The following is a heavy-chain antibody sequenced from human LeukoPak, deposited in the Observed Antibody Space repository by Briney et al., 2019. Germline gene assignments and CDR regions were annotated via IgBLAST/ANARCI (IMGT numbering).Heavy chain of an antibody. J-gene: IGHJ3*01. CDR1: GGSISSYY. V-gene: IGHV4-34*01. CDR3: AKDLWWFGEYDAFDF. D-gene: IGHD3-10*01. Sequence: SETLSLTCTVSGGSISSYYWSWIRQPPGKGLEWIGEINHSGSTNYNPSLKSRVTISVDTSKNQFSLKLSSVTAADTAVYYCAKDLWWFGEYDAFDFWGQGTMVTVSS. CDR2: INHSGST.